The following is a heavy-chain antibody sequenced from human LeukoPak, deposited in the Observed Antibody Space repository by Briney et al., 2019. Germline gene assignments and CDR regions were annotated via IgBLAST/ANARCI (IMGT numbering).Heavy chain of an antibody. CDR3: AKGAGYSSGWSEMYYFDY. Sequence: GGSLSLSCAASGFTFSSYAMSWVRQAPGKGLEWVSAIRGSGGSTYYADSVKGRFTISRDNSKNTLYLQKNSLRAEDTAVYYCAKGAGYSSGWSEMYYFDYWGQGTLVTVSS. CDR1: GFTFSSYA. D-gene: IGHD6-19*01. CDR2: IRGSGGST. J-gene: IGHJ4*02. V-gene: IGHV3-23*01.